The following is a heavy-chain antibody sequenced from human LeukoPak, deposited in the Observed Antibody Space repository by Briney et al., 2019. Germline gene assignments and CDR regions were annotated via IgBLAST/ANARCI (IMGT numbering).Heavy chain of an antibody. J-gene: IGHJ6*03. Sequence: ASVKVSCKASVYTFTSYDINWVRQATGQGLEWLGWMNPNSGDRGYAKMFHGRVTMTRNTTRRTAYIALSSLRSPDTAVYYCARGGRERDNPYCYYYMDVWGKGTTVTISS. CDR2: MNPNSGDR. V-gene: IGHV1-8*01. CDR1: VYTFTSYD. CDR3: ARGGRERDNPYCYYYMDV. D-gene: IGHD1-1*01.